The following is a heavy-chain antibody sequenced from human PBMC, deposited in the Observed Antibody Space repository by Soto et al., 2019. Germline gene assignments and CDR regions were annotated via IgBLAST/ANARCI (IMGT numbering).Heavy chain of an antibody. D-gene: IGHD2-2*01. CDR3: ARGGVVVPAAILYCQH. CDR2: INAGNGNT. V-gene: IGHV1-3*01. J-gene: IGHJ1*01. CDR1: GYTFTSYA. Sequence: QVQLVQSGAEVKKPGASVKVSCKASGYTFTSYAMHWVRQAPGQRLEWMGWINAGNGNTKYSQKFQGRVTITRDTSASTAYMELSSPRSEDTAVYYCARGGVVVPAAILYCQHWGQGTLVTVSS.